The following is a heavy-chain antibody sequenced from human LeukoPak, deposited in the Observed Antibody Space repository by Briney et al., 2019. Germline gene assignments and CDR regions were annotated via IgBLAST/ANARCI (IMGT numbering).Heavy chain of an antibody. Sequence: GGSVRLSCAASGFTFNSYWMHWVRQAPGKGLVWVSRIDSDGSSTSYADSVKGRFTISRDNAKNTLYLQMNSLRAEDTAVYYCAKVGAVAAVENWGQGTLVTVSS. CDR3: AKVGAVAAVEN. V-gene: IGHV3-74*01. J-gene: IGHJ4*02. CDR2: IDSDGSST. CDR1: GFTFNSYW. D-gene: IGHD6-19*01.